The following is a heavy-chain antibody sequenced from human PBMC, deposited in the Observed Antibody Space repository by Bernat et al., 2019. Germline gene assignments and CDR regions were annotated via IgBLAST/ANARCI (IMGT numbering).Heavy chain of an antibody. D-gene: IGHD6-19*01. CDR3: AKLLSGAVAGLTFDY. Sequence: QVQLVESGGGVVQPGRSLRLSCAASGFTFSSYGMHWVRQAPGKGLEWVAVISYDGSNKYYADSVKGRFTISRDNSKNTLYLQMNSLRAEDTAVYYCAKLLSGAVAGLTFDYWGQGTLVTVSS. V-gene: IGHV3-30*18. CDR2: ISYDGSNK. CDR1: GFTFSSYG. J-gene: IGHJ4*02.